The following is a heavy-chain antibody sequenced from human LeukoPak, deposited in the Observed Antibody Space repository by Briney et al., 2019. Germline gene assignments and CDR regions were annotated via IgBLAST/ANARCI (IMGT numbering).Heavy chain of an antibody. V-gene: IGHV3-11*01. CDR2: IGSSGNTM. D-gene: IGHD3-10*01. CDR3: ARPGRAYSLDY. J-gene: IGHJ4*02. Sequence: GGSLRLSCAASGFTFSGYYMSWIRQAPGKGLEWISYIGSSGNTMSYADSVRGRFTISRDNAKNSLYLQMNSLRAEDTAVYYCARPGRAYSLDYWGQGALVTVSS. CDR1: GFTFSGYY.